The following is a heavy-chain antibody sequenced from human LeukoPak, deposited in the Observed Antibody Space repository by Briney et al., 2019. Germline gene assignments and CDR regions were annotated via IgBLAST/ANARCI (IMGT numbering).Heavy chain of an antibody. Sequence: GGSLRLSCAASGFTPSSYAMHWVRHPEGKGLEWVSAIGTAGDTFYPGSVKGRFTISRENAKKSLFLQMNSLRAEDTAVYYCARQNTPHGNFDYWGQGTLVTVSS. CDR1: GFTPSSYA. V-gene: IGHV3-13*01. J-gene: IGHJ4*02. CDR2: IGTAGDT. D-gene: IGHD1-26*01. CDR3: ARQNTPHGNFDY.